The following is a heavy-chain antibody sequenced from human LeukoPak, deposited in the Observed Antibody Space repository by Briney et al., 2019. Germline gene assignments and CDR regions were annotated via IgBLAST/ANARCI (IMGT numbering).Heavy chain of an antibody. CDR1: GGTFSSYA. CDR2: IIPIFGTA. CDR3: AREGGRDRPDY. D-gene: IGHD1-26*01. J-gene: IGHJ4*02. Sequence: ASVKVSCKASGGTFSSYAISWVRQAPGQGLEWMGGIIPIFGTANYAQKFQGRVTITADESTSTAYMELSSLSSEDTAVYYCAREGGRDRPDYWGQGTLVTVSS. V-gene: IGHV1-69*13.